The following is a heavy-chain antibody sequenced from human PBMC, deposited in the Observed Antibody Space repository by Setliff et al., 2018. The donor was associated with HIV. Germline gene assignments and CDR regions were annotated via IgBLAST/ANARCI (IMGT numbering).Heavy chain of an antibody. J-gene: IGHJ3*02. CDR2: IKQDGSEK. V-gene: IGHV3-7*03. D-gene: IGHD3-10*01. Sequence: GESLKISCAASGFTFTSAWMSWVRQAPGKGLEWVANIKQDGSEKYYVESVKGRFTISRDNAENSLYLQMNNLRAEDTAVYYCRGSGNSYAFDMWGQGTMVTVSS. CDR1: GFTFTSAW. CDR3: RGSGNSYAFDM.